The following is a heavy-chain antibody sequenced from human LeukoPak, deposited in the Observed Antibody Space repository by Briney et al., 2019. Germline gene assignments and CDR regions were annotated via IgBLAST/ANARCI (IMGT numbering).Heavy chain of an antibody. CDR1: GFTVSNNY. J-gene: IGHJ4*02. V-gene: IGHV3-66*01. CDR3: ARDVTPRIAVAGHEGSY. D-gene: IGHD6-19*01. Sequence: GGSLRLSCAASGFTVSNNYMSWVRQAPGKGLEWVSVIYTGGSTYYADSVKGRFTISRDNSKNTLYLQMNNLRAEDTAVYYCARDVTPRIAVAGHEGSYWGQGTLVTVSS. CDR2: IYTGGST.